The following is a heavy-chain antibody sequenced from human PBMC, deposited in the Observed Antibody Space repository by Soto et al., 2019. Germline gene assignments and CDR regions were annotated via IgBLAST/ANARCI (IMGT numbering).Heavy chain of an antibody. CDR2: IDWDDDK. J-gene: IGHJ6*02. CDR3: ARMGSGSYPGCYGMDV. Sequence: SGPTLVNPTQTPTLTCTFSGFSLSTSGMCVSWIRQPPGKALEWLALIDWDDDKYYSTSLKTRLTISKDTSKNQVVLTMTNMDPVDTATYYCARMGSGSYPGCYGMDVWCQGTTVTVFS. D-gene: IGHD1-26*01. V-gene: IGHV2-70*01. CDR1: GFSLSTSGMC.